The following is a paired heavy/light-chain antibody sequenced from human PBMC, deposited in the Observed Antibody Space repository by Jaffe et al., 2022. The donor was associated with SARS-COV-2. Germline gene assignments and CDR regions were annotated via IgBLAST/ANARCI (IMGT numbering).Light chain of an antibody. V-gene: IGKV2-28*01. J-gene: IGKJ5*01. CDR1: QSLLHRNGNNY. CDR3: MQDLQFPLT. CDR2: LGS. Sequence: EIVMTQSPLSLPVTPGEPASISCRSSQSLLHRNGNNYLEWYVQKPGQSPQLLIYLGSNRAAGVPDRFSGSGSGTDFTLKISRVEAEDVGVYYCMQDLQFPLTFGQGTRLEIK.
Heavy chain of an antibody. CDR2: ILAGGTTT. D-gene: IGHD2-21*02. CDR3: ARVACGSNCVGQFDY. V-gene: IGHV3-23*01. Sequence: EVQLLDSGGNLVQPGGSLRLSCAASGFTFSSYTMSWVRQTPGVGLEWVSGILAGGTTTYYADSVKGRFTISRDNSKNTLYLQMNSLRAEDTAIYYCARVACGSNCVGQFDYWGQGTLVTVSS. CDR1: GFTFSSYT. J-gene: IGHJ4*02.